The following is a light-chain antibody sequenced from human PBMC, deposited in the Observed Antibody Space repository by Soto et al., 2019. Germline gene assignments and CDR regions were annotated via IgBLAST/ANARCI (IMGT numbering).Light chain of an antibody. V-gene: IGLV2-8*01. CDR3: ISHVGHSNV. Sequence: QSALTQPPSASGSPGQSVTISCTGTSSDVGGSDYVSWYQHHPGKAPKLMIYDVSKWPSGVPDRFSGSKSGNMASLTVSGLQADDEADYYCISHVGHSNVFGTGTKVTVL. CDR1: SSDVGGSDY. J-gene: IGLJ1*01. CDR2: DVS.